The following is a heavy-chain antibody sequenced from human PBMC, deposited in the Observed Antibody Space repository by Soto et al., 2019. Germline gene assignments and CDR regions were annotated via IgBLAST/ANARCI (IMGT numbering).Heavy chain of an antibody. CDR1: GFTVSTKY. Sequence: SLTRSCAFSGFTVSTKYMSWVRQAPGKGLEWVSVIYSGGSTFYADSVRGRFTISRDNSKNTVNLQMNSLRAEDTAVYYCARDPWAADYWGQGT. CDR3: ARDPWAADY. D-gene: IGHD3-16*01. CDR2: IYSGGST. J-gene: IGHJ4*02. V-gene: IGHV3-66*01.